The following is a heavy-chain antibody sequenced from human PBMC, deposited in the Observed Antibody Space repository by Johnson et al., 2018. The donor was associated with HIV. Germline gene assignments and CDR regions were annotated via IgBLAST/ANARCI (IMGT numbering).Heavy chain of an antibody. V-gene: IGHV3-20*04. CDR1: GFTFDDYG. CDR3: ARGGGSGWSAFDI. J-gene: IGHJ3*02. Sequence: VQLVESGGGLVKPGGSLRLSCAASGFTFDDYGMSWVRQAPGKGLEWISGINWNGDSPGYADSVKGRFTISRANANNSLYLQMNSLRAEDTALYYCARGGGSGWSAFDIWGQGTLVSVSS. CDR2: INWNGDSP. D-gene: IGHD6-19*01.